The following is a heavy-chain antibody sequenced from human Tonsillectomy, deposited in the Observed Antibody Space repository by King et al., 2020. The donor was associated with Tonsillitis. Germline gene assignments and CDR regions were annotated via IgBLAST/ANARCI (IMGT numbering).Heavy chain of an antibody. CDR2: IHNGIST. Sequence: VQLVESGGGLIQPGGSLRLTCEVSGLTVRSSYMSWVRQAPGKGLEWVSIIHNGISTYYADSVKGRFTISADNSMNTMWLQMQSLRSEDTAVYYWARGGANGFSFQGYFDYWGQGTLVTVSS. CDR3: ARGGANGFSFQGYFDY. CDR1: GLTVRSSY. D-gene: IGHD5-18*01. V-gene: IGHV3-53*01. J-gene: IGHJ4*02.